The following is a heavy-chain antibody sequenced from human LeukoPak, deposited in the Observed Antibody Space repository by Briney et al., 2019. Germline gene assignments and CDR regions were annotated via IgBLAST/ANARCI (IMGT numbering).Heavy chain of an antibody. J-gene: IGHJ6*02. CDR1: GGSISGYY. Sequence: SETLSLTCTVSGGSISGYYWSWIRQPPGKGLEWIGYIYYSGSTNYNPSLKSRVTISVDRSKNQFSLKLSSVTAADTAVYYCASGTYYYDSSGFYYYYYGIDVWGQGTTVTVSS. CDR3: ASGTYYYDSSGFYYYYYGIDV. CDR2: IYYSGST. V-gene: IGHV4-59*12. D-gene: IGHD3-22*01.